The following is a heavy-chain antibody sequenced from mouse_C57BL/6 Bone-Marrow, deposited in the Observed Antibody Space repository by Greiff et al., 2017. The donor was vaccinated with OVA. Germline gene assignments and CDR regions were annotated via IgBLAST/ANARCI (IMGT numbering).Heavy chain of an antibody. D-gene: IGHD1-1*01. CDR2: IDPENGDT. Sequence: VQLKQSGAELARPGASVKLSCKASGFNITDDYMHWVKQRPEQGLEWIGWIDPENGDTEYTQKFKGKATITADKSSNTAYLQLSSLTSEDTAVYYCTTSFISTVSGFAYWGQGTRVTVSA. CDR1: GFNITDDY. CDR3: TTSFISTVSGFAY. V-gene: IGHV14-4*01. J-gene: IGHJ3*01.